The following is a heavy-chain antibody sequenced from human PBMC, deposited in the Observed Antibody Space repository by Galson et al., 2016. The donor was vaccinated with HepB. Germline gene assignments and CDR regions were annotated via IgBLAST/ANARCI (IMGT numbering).Heavy chain of an antibody. D-gene: IGHD6-13*01. J-gene: IGHJ5*02. CDR1: SVPMRSFY. V-gene: IGHV4-59*01. CDR3: ARGIVSAGGCFFYP. CDR2: IYSTGST. Sequence: SETLSLTCTVSSVPMRSFYWSWIRQSPGQGLEWIGYIYSTGSTDYNPSLKSRVTISLDMSKNSVYLNLRSVTAADTAIYYCARGIVSAGGCFFYPWGQGTLTTVSS.